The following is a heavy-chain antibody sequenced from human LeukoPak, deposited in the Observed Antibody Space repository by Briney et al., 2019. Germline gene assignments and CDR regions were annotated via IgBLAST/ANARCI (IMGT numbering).Heavy chain of an antibody. CDR2: IYHSGST. D-gene: IGHD1-26*01. J-gene: IGHJ3*02. Sequence: PSETLSLTCTVSGGSISSYYWSWIRQPPGKGLEWIGYIYHSGSTNYNPSLKSRVTISVDTSKNQFSLKLSSVTAADTAVYYCARDRWEPLRGPMRFDIWGQGTMVTVSS. CDR3: ARDRWEPLRGPMRFDI. V-gene: IGHV4-59*01. CDR1: GGSISSYY.